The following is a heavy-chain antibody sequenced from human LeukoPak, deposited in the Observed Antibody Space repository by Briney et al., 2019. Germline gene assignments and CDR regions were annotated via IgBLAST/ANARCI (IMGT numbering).Heavy chain of an antibody. J-gene: IGHJ3*02. Sequence: GGSLRLSCAASGFALSSYWMHWVRQAPGKGLVWLSRINNDDVDTTYADSVKGRFTISRDNAKNTLYLQMNSLRAEDTAVYYCAGPAYYYGSGSQDAFDIWGQGTKVTVSS. CDR2: INNDDVDT. CDR3: AGPAYYYGSGSQDAFDI. CDR1: GFALSSYW. V-gene: IGHV3-74*01. D-gene: IGHD3-10*01.